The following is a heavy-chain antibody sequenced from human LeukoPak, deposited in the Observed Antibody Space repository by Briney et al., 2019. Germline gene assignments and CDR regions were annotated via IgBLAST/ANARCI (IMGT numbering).Heavy chain of an antibody. D-gene: IGHD1-14*01. V-gene: IGHV4-39*01. CDR1: GGSISNYY. J-gene: IGHJ4*02. CDR2: IYYSGST. CDR3: ARGHTYRPPIDY. Sequence: SETLSLTCTVSGGSISNYYWSWIRQPPGKGLEWIGSIYYSGSTYYNPSLKSRVTISVDTSKNQFSLKLSSVTAADTAVYYCARGHTYRPPIDYWGQGTLVTVSS.